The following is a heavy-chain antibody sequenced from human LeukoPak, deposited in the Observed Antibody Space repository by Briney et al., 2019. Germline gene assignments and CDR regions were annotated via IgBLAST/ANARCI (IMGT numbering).Heavy chain of an antibody. CDR2: IKQDGIEK. CDR1: GFTFSSYW. D-gene: IGHD5-12*01. J-gene: IGHJ4*02. Sequence: GGSLRLSCAASGFTFSSYWMSWVRQAPGKGLEWVANIKQDGIEKYYVDSVKGRFTISRDNAKKSLYLQMNSLRAEDTAVFYCARDGTYTDYDPDFDIWGQGTLVTVSS. V-gene: IGHV3-7*04. CDR3: ARDGTYTDYDPDFDI.